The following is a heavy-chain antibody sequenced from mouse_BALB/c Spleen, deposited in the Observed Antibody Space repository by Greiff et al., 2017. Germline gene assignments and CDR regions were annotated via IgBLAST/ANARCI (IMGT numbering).Heavy chain of an antibody. V-gene: IGHV1S22*01. J-gene: IGHJ3*01. CDR1: GYTFTSYW. D-gene: IGHD2-14*01. CDR2: IYPGSGST. Sequence: LQQPGSELVRPGASVKLSCKASGYTFTSYWMHWVKQRPGQGLEWIGNIYPGSGSTNYDEKFKSKATLTVDTSSSTAYMQLSSLTSEDSAVYYCTRGDRYDSFAYWGQGTLVTVSA. CDR3: TRGDRYDSFAY.